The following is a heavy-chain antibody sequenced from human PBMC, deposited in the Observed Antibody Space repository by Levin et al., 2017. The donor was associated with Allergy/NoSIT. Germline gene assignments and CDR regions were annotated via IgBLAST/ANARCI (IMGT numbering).Heavy chain of an antibody. D-gene: IGHD2-15*01. CDR1: GFTFSNYP. CDR2: ISYDGSNK. CDR3: ARDSGYCSGGSCHLKLTFDY. Sequence: LSLTCAASGFTFSNYPMHWVRQAPGKGLEWVAVISYDGSNKYYADSVKGRFTISRDNSKNTLYLQVNSLRPEDTAVYYCARDSGYCSGGSCHLKLTFDYWGQGILFTVSS. J-gene: IGHJ4*02. V-gene: IGHV3-30-3*01.